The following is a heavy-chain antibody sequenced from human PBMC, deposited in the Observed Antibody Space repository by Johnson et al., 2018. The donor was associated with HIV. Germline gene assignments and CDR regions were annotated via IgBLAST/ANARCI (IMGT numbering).Heavy chain of an antibody. CDR2: IRYDGSNK. J-gene: IGHJ3*02. Sequence: MQLVESGGGVVQPGGSLRLSCAASGFTFSSYGMHWVRQAPGKGLEWVAFIRYDGSNKYYADSVNGRFTISRDNSKNTLYLQRDSLRPEETAVYYCAKMWGDIAANGDAFDIWGQGTMVTVSS. CDR3: AKMWGDIAANGDAFDI. V-gene: IGHV3-30*02. CDR1: GFTFSSYG. D-gene: IGHD5-12*01.